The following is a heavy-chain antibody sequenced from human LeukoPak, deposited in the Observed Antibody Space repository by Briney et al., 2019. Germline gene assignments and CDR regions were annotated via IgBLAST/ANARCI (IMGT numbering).Heavy chain of an antibody. CDR1: VYTFTDYY. CDR2: INPNSGET. Sequence: ASVKVSCKTSVYTFTDYYIRWVRQAPGQGLEWMGGINPNSGETNSAQKFQGRVTMTGDTAIRTAYMALSRLTSDDTAVYYCATDRDYSNTERGFDYWGQGTLVTVSS. V-gene: IGHV1-2*02. CDR3: ATDRDYSNTERGFDY. J-gene: IGHJ4*02. D-gene: IGHD4-11*01.